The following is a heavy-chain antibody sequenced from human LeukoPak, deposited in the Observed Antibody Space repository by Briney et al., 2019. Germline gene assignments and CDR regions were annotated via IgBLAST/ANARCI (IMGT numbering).Heavy chain of an antibody. V-gene: IGHV4-59*01. CDR2: ILYSGATT. CDR3: ARVGDWNDLVY. Sequence: SETLSLTCTVSGGSISPYYWSWIRQTPGKGLEWIGYILYSGATTNYNPSLKSRVTISVDTSKNQFSLKLSSVTAADTAVYYCARVGDWNDLVYWGQGTLVTVSS. J-gene: IGHJ4*02. D-gene: IGHD1-1*01. CDR1: GGSISPYY.